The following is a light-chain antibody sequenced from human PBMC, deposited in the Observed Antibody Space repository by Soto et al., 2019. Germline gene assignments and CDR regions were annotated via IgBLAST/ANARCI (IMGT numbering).Light chain of an antibody. J-gene: IGKJ1*01. V-gene: IGKV1-5*01. CDR1: QSISSW. CDR3: QQYNSYWT. CDR2: DAS. Sequence: DVQMTQSPSTLSASVGDRVTITCLSSQSISSWLAWYQQKTGKAPKLLIYDASSLESGVPSRFSGSGSGTEFTLTISSLQPDDFATYYCQQYNSYWTFGQGTKVDIK.